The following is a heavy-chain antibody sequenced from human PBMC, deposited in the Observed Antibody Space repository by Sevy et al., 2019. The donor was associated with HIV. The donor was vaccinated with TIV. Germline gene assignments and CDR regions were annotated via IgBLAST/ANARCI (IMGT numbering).Heavy chain of an antibody. CDR1: GYTLTELS. Sequence: ASVKVSCKVSGYTLTELSMHWVRQAPGKGLEWMGGFDPEDGETIYAQKFQGRVTMTEDTSTDTAYMELSSLRSEDTAAYYCATPWRDSKAFDIWGQGTMVTVSS. V-gene: IGHV1-24*01. CDR3: ATPWRDSKAFDI. CDR2: FDPEDGET. D-gene: IGHD3-22*01. J-gene: IGHJ3*02.